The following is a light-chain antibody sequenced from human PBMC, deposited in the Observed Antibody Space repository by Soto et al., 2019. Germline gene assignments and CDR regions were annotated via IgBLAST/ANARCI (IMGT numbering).Light chain of an antibody. J-gene: IGKJ2*01. CDR2: GAS. CDR3: QQYGGVPYT. V-gene: IGKV3-20*01. Sequence: IVLTQSPGTLSLSPGERATLSCRAGQSVSSNYLAWYQQKPGQAPRLLIYGASSRATGIPDKFSGSGSGTDFTLTISRLDPEDFAVYYCQQYGGVPYTFGQGTKVDIK. CDR1: QSVSSNY.